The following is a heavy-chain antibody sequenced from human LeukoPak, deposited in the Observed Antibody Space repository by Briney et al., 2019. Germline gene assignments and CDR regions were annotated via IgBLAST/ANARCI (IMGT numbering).Heavy chain of an antibody. CDR1: GDSISSYF. Sequence: SETLSLTCTVSGDSISSYFWSWIRQTPGNGLEWIGYIHTNGRTNYSPSLKSRVTMSVDSSKNQLSLMLSSVTAADTAVYYCTRRAPTSYGHYLDSWGQGTLVTVSS. V-gene: IGHV4-4*09. D-gene: IGHD3-10*01. CDR2: IHTNGRT. J-gene: IGHJ4*02. CDR3: TRRAPTSYGHYLDS.